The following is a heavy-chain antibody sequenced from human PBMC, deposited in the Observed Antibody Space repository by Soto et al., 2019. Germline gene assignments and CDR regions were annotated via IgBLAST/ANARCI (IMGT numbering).Heavy chain of an antibody. J-gene: IGHJ4*02. CDR2: ISYDGSNK. V-gene: IGHV3-30-3*01. CDR3: AGDDPWELLAH. Sequence: QVQLVESGGGVVQPGRSLRLSCAASGFTFSSYAMHWVRQAPGKGLEWVAVISYDGSNKYYADSVKGRFTISRDNSKNTLYLQMNSLRAEDTAVYYCAGDDPWELLAHWGQGTLVTVSS. D-gene: IGHD1-26*01. CDR1: GFTFSSYA.